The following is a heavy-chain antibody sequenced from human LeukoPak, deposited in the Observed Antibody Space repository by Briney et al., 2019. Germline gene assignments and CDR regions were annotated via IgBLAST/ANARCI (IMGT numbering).Heavy chain of an antibody. D-gene: IGHD5-12*01. Sequence: PGASVKVSCKASGYTFTSYGISWVRQAPGQGLELMGWISAYNGNTNYAQKFQGRVTITTDESTSTAYMELSSLRSEDTAVYYCARSLYSGYVYWFDPWGQGTLVTVSS. CDR2: ISAYNGNT. J-gene: IGHJ5*02. V-gene: IGHV1-18*01. CDR1: GYTFTSYG. CDR3: ARSLYSGYVYWFDP.